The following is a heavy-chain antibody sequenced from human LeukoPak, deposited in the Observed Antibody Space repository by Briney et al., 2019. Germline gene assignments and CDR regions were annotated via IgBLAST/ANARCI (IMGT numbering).Heavy chain of an antibody. V-gene: IGHV4-34*01. D-gene: IGHD3-10*01. CDR2: INHSGST. J-gene: IGHJ4*02. Sequence: PSETLSLTCAVYGGSFSGYYWSWIRQPPGKGLEWIGEINHSGSTNYNPSLKGRVTISVDTSKNQFSLKLSSVTAADTAVYYCARPSFYYGSASPQYYFDYWGQGTLVTVSS. CDR3: ARPSFYYGSASPQYYFDY. CDR1: GGSFSGYY.